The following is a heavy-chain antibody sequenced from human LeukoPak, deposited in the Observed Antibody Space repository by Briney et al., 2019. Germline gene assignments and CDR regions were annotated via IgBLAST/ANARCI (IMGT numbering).Heavy chain of an antibody. CDR2: VYYSGST. CDR1: GGSISSSSYY. D-gene: IGHD6-6*01. V-gene: IGHV4-61*05. Sequence: SETLSLTCTVSGGSISSSSYYWGWIRQPPGKGLEWIGYVYYSGSTNYNPSLESRITVSVDTSKNQFSLRLSSVTAADTAVYFCARLRSDSSELYFDLWGRGTLVTVSS. J-gene: IGHJ2*01. CDR3: ARLRSDSSELYFDL.